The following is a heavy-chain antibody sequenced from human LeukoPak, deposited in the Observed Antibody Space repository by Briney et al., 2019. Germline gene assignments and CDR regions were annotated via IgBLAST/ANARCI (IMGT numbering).Heavy chain of an antibody. D-gene: IGHD6-19*01. V-gene: IGHV3-48*03. J-gene: IGHJ4*02. Sequence: PGGSLRLSCAASGFTFSNYEMNWVRQAPGKGLEWVSYISRSSGSSIYYADSVKGRFTISRDNAKNSLYLQMNSLRDEDTAVYYCAKDRGEQWLVTSFDYWGQGTLVTVSS. CDR2: ISRSSGSSI. CDR1: GFTFSNYE. CDR3: AKDRGEQWLVTSFDY.